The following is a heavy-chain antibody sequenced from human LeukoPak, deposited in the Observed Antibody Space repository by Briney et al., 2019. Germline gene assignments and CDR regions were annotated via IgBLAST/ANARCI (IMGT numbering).Heavy chain of an antibody. Sequence: GESLRISCKSSGYSFATYWISWVRQTPGKGLEWMGRIDPSDSYINYSPSFQGHVSISVDKSISTAYLQWSSLEASDTAMYYCARHRPGMINFDYWGQGTLVTVSS. CDR3: ARHRPGMINFDY. CDR1: GYSFATYW. CDR2: IDPSDSYI. V-gene: IGHV5-10-1*01. J-gene: IGHJ4*02. D-gene: IGHD3-16*01.